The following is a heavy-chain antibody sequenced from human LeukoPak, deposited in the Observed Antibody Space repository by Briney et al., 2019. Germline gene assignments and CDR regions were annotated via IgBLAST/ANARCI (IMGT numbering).Heavy chain of an antibody. CDR1: GYTFTSYG. Sequence: ASVKVSCKASGYTFTSYGMCWVRTAPGQGLEWVGWISGYKDYTNYAQKVQGRVTMTTDTSTSTAYMELRSLRSDDTALYYCERGLNAGPVDYWGQGTLVTVSS. CDR3: ERGLNAGPVDY. V-gene: IGHV1-18*04. J-gene: IGHJ4*02. CDR2: ISGYKDYT.